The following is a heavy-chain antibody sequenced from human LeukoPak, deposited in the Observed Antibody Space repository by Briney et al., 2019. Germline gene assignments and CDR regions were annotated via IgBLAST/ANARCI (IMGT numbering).Heavy chain of an antibody. CDR1: GFTFSSYA. D-gene: IGHD5-18*01. J-gene: IGHJ4*02. V-gene: IGHV3-23*01. CDR2: ISGSGGST. CDR3: AKDPSGIQLWSNFDY. Sequence: PGGSLRLSCAASGFTFSSYAMSWVRQAPGKGLEWVSAISGSGGSTYYADSVKGRFTISRDNSKNTLYLQMNSLRAEDTAVYYCAKDPSGIQLWSNFDYWGQGTLVTVSS.